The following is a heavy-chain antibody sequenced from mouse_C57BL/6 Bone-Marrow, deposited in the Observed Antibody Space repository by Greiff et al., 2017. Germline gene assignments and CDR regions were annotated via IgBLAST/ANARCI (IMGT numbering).Heavy chain of an antibody. CDR1: GYTFTSYW. J-gene: IGHJ2*01. D-gene: IGHD1-1*01. CDR3: SFITTIGYYFDY. CDR2: IYPGNSDT. V-gene: IGHV1-5*01. Sequence: EVQLQQSGTVLARPGASVKMSCKTSGYTFTSYWMHWVQQRPGQGLEWIGAIYPGNSDTSYNQKFKGKANLTAVTTASTAYMELSSLTNEDSAVYYCSFITTIGYYFDYWGQGTTLTVSS.